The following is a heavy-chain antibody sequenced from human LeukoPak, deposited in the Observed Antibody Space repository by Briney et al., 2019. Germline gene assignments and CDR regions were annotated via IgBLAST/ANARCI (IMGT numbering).Heavy chain of an antibody. J-gene: IGHJ4*02. V-gene: IGHV1-8*01. CDR1: GYTFASYD. CDR3: ARTLRRHCSGGSCYSPHLDY. CDR2: INPNSGNT. Sequence: ASVKVSCKASGYTFASYDINWVRQATGQGLEWMGWINPNSGNTGYTQKFQGRVTMTRDTSISTAYMELSSLRSEDTAVYYCARTLRRHCSGGSCYSPHLDYWGQGTLVTVSS. D-gene: IGHD2-15*01.